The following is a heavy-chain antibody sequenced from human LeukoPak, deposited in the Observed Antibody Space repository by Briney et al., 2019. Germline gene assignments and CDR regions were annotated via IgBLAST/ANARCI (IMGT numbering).Heavy chain of an antibody. D-gene: IGHD4-17*01. CDR1: GFTFKTYH. Sequence: GRSLRLSCVASGFTFKTYHMNWVRQAPGKGLEWLSGITSGGSVIYYADSVKGRFTISRDDSKNTLYLQMNSLRAEDTAVYYCAKDPYGDYLLDYWGQGTLVTVSS. V-gene: IGHV3-48*03. CDR2: ITSGGSVI. J-gene: IGHJ4*02. CDR3: AKDPYGDYLLDY.